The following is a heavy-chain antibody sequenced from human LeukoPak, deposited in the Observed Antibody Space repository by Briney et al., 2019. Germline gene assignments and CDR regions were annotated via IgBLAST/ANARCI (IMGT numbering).Heavy chain of an antibody. CDR1: GFTFDDYA. Sequence: GGSLRLSCAASGFTFDDYAMHWVRQAPGKGLEWVSGISWNSDIVGYADSVKGRFTISRDNAKTSLYLQMNSLRAEDTAVYYCARDLSGVTGYTYGRGIDYWGQGTLVTVSS. V-gene: IGHV3-9*01. CDR2: ISWNSDIV. J-gene: IGHJ4*02. D-gene: IGHD5-18*01. CDR3: ARDLSGVTGYTYGRGIDY.